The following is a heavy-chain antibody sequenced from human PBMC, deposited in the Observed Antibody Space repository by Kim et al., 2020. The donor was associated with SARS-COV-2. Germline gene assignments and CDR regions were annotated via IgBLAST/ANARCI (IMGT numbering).Heavy chain of an antibody. CDR2: IYSGGST. V-gene: IGHV3-66*01. J-gene: IGHJ6*02. Sequence: GGSLRLSCAASGFTVSRNYMSWVRQAPGKGLEWVSIIYSGGSTYYTDSVKGRFTISRDNSKNTLYLQMNSLRAEDTAVYYCARGEPEGPYGMDVWGQGTTVTVSS. CDR1: GFTVSRNY. CDR3: ARGEPEGPYGMDV.